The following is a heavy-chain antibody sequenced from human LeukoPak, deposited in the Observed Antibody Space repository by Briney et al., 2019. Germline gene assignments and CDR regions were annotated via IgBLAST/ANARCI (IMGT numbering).Heavy chain of an antibody. CDR3: ARGSIAMAGTVDY. CDR2: ISGSGSHI. Sequence: GGSPRLSCIASGFSFSTYSMNWVRQAPGKGLEWVSTISGSGSHIYYPDSLKGRFSVSRDNAKNSLYLQINSLRGEDTAVYYCARGSIAMAGTVDYWGQGTLVTVSS. V-gene: IGHV3-21*01. J-gene: IGHJ4*02. D-gene: IGHD6-19*01. CDR1: GFSFSTYS.